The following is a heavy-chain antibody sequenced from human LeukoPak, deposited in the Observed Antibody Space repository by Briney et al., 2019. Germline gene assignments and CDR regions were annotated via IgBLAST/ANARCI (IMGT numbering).Heavy chain of an antibody. J-gene: IGHJ3*02. Sequence: GGSLRLSCAASGFPFSSYWMHWVRQAPGKGLVWVSRMNGEGTTTSYADSVKGRFTISRDNAKNTVHLQMNSLRAEDTAVYYCARLPVGLGFDIWGQGTMVTVSS. D-gene: IGHD3-16*01. CDR2: MNGEGTTT. V-gene: IGHV3-74*01. CDR1: GFPFSSYW. CDR3: ARLPVGLGFDI.